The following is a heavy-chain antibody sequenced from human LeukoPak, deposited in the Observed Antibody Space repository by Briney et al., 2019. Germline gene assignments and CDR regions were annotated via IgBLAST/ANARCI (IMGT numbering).Heavy chain of an antibody. D-gene: IGHD1-26*01. CDR3: ARDRGGSYYHGPYVDY. CDR1: GYTFTSYG. V-gene: IGHV1-18*01. CDR2: ISAYNGNT. Sequence: ASVKVSRKASGYTFTSYGISWVRQAPGQGLEWMGWISAYNGNTNYAQKLQGRVTMTTDTSTSTAYMELRSLRSDDTAVYYCARDRGGSYYHGPYVDYWGQGTLVTVSS. J-gene: IGHJ4*02.